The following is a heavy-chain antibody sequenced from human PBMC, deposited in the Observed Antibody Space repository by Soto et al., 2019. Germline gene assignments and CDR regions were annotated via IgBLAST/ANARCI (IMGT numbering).Heavy chain of an antibody. Sequence: QVQLVESGGAVVQPGRSLRLSCAASGFTFSSYGMYWVRQPPGKGLEWVAAISYDGSNTYHADSVKGRFTISRDNARNTLFLQMNSLRAEYTAVYYCAKDIVRYTYGACDYWGQGALVTVSS. V-gene: IGHV3-30*18. CDR1: GFTFSSYG. J-gene: IGHJ4*02. D-gene: IGHD5-18*01. CDR2: ISYDGSNT. CDR3: AKDIVRYTYGACDY.